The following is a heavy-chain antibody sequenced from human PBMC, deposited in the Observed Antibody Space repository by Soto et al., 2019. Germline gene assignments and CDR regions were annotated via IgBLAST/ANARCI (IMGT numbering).Heavy chain of an antibody. CDR1: GYSFTSYW. Sequence: GESLKISCKGSGYSFTSYWVGWVRQMPGKGLEWMGIIYPGDSDTRYSPPFQGQVTISADKSISTAYLQWSSLKASDTAMYYCARSMAWVAAREYYYYGMDVWGQGTTVTVSS. J-gene: IGHJ6*02. V-gene: IGHV5-51*01. CDR3: ARSMAWVAAREYYYYGMDV. D-gene: IGHD6-13*01. CDR2: IYPGDSDT.